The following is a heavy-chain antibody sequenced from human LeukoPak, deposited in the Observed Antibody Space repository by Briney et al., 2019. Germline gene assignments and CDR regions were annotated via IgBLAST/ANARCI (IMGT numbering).Heavy chain of an antibody. V-gene: IGHV4-59*01. J-gene: IGHJ4*02. D-gene: IGHD4-23*01. CDR1: CGSIRSYL. CDR2: VHDSGST. Sequence: SDTLSLTCTVSCGSIRSYLWRWIRPAPPKGRAGIGYVHDSGSTSYNPSLKSRVTMSVNTSKNQFSLRLSSVTPADTAVYYCVRDNGASSGGIGYFDYWGQGTLVTVSS. CDR3: VRDNGASSGGIGYFDY.